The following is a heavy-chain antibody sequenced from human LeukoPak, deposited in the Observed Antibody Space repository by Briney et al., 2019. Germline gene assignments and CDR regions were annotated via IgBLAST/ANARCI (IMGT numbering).Heavy chain of an antibody. CDR2: IYHRGTT. J-gene: IGHJ4*02. CDR1: GYSISSGYF. Sequence: SETLSLTCTVSGYSISSGYFWGWVRQPPGKDLEWIASIYHRGTTHYNPSPKSRVTIDTSKNQFSLKLSSVTAADTAVYYCARAIEVGAMTPFDYWGQGTLVTVSS. CDR3: ARAIEVGAMTPFDY. D-gene: IGHD1-26*01. V-gene: IGHV4-38-2*02.